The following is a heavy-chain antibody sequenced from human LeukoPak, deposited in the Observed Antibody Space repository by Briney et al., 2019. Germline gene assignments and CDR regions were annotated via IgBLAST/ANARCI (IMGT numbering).Heavy chain of an antibody. V-gene: IGHV3-23*01. Sequence: PGGSLRLSCAASGFTFSSYSMNWVRQAPGKGLEWVSAISGSGGSTYYADSVKGRFTISRDNSKNTLYLQMNSLRAEDTAVYYCAKEQRFYSGSYLGYWGQGTLVTVSS. CDR2: ISGSGGST. CDR3: AKEQRFYSGSYLGY. D-gene: IGHD1-26*01. J-gene: IGHJ4*02. CDR1: GFTFSSYS.